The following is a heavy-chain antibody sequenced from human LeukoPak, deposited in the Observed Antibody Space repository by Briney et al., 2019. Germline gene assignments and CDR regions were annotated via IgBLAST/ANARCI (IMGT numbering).Heavy chain of an antibody. CDR3: GRDWAHGMYV. D-gene: IGHD7-27*01. J-gene: IGHJ6*01. CDR2: ISTYCGDT. Sequence: VASVRVSCIASGYSFTTYDINWVRQAPGQGPEWMGWISTYCGDTNYAQKFQGRFTITTDTSKSTAYMQMSSLRSDDTAVYYCGRDWAHGMYVCGEGTTGTVS. V-gene: IGHV1-18*01. CDR1: GYSFTTYD.